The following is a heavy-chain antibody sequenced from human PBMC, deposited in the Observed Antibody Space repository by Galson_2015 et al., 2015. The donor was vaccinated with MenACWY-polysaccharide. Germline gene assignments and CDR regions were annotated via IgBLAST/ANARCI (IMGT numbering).Heavy chain of an antibody. J-gene: IGHJ6*02. CDR3: VKDAGSSRPYGMDA. CDR1: GFKFDDYA. D-gene: IGHD2-15*01. CDR2: ISWNSGGI. V-gene: IGHV3-9*01. Sequence: LRLSCAVSGFKFDDYAMHWVRQVPGKGLEWVSGISWNSGGIDYADSVKGRFTISRDNAKNSLWLQMSSLRAEDTALYYCVKDAGSSRPYGMDAWGQGTTVTVSS.